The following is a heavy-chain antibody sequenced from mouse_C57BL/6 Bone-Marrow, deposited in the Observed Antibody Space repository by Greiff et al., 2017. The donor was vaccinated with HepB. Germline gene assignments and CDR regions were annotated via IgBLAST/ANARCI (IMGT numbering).Heavy chain of an antibody. CDR2: IYPGSGNT. J-gene: IGHJ4*01. CDR1: GYTFTDYY. CDR3: ARTTYGNPSYYYAMDY. Sequence: QVQLQQSGAELVRPGASVKLSCKASGYTFTDYYINWVKQRPGQGLEWIARIYPGSGNTYYNEKFKGKATLTAEKSSSTAYMQLSSLTSEDSAVYFCARTTYGNPSYYYAMDYWGQGTSVTVSS. V-gene: IGHV1-76*01. D-gene: IGHD2-1*01.